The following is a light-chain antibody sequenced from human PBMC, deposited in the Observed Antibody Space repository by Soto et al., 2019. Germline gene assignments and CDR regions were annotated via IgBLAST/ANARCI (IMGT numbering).Light chain of an antibody. V-gene: IGKV1-6*01. CDR2: AAS. CDR3: LQDYNYPRT. CDR1: QDIRTE. Sequence: ALQMTQSPSSLSASVGDRVTITCRASQDIRTELGWYQQKPGKAPKLLIYAASTLQGGVPSRFSGSGSGTDFTLTISSLQPEDFATYCCLQDYNYPRTFGQGTKVEIK. J-gene: IGKJ1*01.